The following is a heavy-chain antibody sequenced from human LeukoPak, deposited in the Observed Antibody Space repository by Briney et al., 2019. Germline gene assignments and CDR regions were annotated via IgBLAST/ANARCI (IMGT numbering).Heavy chain of an antibody. CDR2: ISSSGDTI. Sequence: GGSLRLSCAACGFTFSDYYMTWIRQAPGMGLDWVSYISSSGDTIYYADSVKGRFTISRDNARNSLYLQIDSLRAEDTAVYYCARGGYIVLASVFGYWGQGTLVTVSS. J-gene: IGHJ4*02. CDR3: ARGGYIVLASVFGY. V-gene: IGHV3-11*01. D-gene: IGHD2-15*01. CDR1: GFTFSDYY.